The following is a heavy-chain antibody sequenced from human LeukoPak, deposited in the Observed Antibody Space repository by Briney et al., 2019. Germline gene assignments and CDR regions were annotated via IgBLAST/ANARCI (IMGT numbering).Heavy chain of an antibody. CDR1: GGTFSSYA. CDR3: ARDLGYNWNYYNYYYGMDV. V-gene: IGHV1-69*04. CDR2: IIPILGIA. J-gene: IGHJ6*02. D-gene: IGHD1-7*01. Sequence: GASVKVSCKASGGTFSSYAISWVRQAPGQGLEWMGRIIPILGIANYAQKFQGRVTITADKSTSTAYMELSSLRSEDTAVYYCARDLGYNWNYYNYYYGMDVWGQGTTVTVSS.